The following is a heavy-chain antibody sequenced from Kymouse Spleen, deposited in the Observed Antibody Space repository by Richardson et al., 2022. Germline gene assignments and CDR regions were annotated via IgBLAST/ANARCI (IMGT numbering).Heavy chain of an antibody. CDR3: ARVAECDYFDY. CDR2: INHSGST. D-gene: IGHD1-14*01. Sequence: QVQLQQWGAGLLKPSETLSLTCAVYGGSFSGYYWSWIRQPPGKGLEWIGEINHSGSTNYNPSLKSRVTISVDTSKNQFSLKLSSVTAADTAVYYCARVAECDYFDYWGQGTLVTVSS. CDR1: GGSFSGYY. V-gene: IGHV4-34*01. J-gene: IGHJ4*02.